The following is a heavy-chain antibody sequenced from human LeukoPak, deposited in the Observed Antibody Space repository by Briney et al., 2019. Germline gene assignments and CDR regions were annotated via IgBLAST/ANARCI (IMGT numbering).Heavy chain of an antibody. J-gene: IGHJ4*02. V-gene: IGHV3-48*01. Sequence: GGSLRLSCAASGFTFSSYSMKWVCQAPGKGLEWLSYISSSGGTIYYEESVKGRFTISRDNAKNSLYLQMNSLRAEDTTVYYCARGRGYSYDTDYWGQGTLVTVSS. CDR2: ISSSGGTI. CDR1: GFTFSSYS. CDR3: ARGRGYSYDTDY. D-gene: IGHD5-18*01.